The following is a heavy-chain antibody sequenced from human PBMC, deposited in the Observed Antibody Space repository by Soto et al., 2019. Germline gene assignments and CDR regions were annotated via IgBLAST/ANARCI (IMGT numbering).Heavy chain of an antibody. CDR3: ARDRLDIVVVVAATEPNYYYYGMDV. V-gene: IGHV3-66*01. J-gene: IGHJ6*02. CDR2: IYSGGST. Sequence: PGGSLRLSCAASGFTVSSNYMSWVRQAPGKGLEWVSVIYSGGSTYYADSVKGRFTISRDNSKNTLYLQMNSLRAEDTAVYYCARDRLDIVVVVAATEPNYYYYGMDVWGQGTTVTVSS. D-gene: IGHD2-15*01. CDR1: GFTVSSNY.